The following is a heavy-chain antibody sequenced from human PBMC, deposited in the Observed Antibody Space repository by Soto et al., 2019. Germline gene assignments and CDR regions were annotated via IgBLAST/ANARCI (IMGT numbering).Heavy chain of an antibody. D-gene: IGHD5-18*01. V-gene: IGHV1-69*13. CDR3: ARVGTGGYSYGASHEHFDY. CDR2: IIPIFGTA. Sequence: ASVKVSCKASGGTFSSYAISWVRQAPGQGLEWMGGIIPIFGTANYAQKFQGRVTITADESTSTAYMELSSLRSEDTAVYYCARVGTGGYSYGASHEHFDYWGQGTLVTVSS. CDR1: GGTFSSYA. J-gene: IGHJ4*02.